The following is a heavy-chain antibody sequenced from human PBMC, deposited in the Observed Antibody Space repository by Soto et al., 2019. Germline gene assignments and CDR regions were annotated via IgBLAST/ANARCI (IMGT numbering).Heavy chain of an antibody. CDR2: ISSSSSTI. CDR1: GFTFSSYS. CDR3: ARAVGDIVLMVYAKDSFTPYDY. Sequence: EVQLVESGGGLVQPGGSLRLSCAASGFTFSSYSMNWVRQAPGKGLEWVSYISSSSSTIYYADSVKGRFTISRDNAKNSLYLQMNSLRAEDTAVYYCARAVGDIVLMVYAKDSFTPYDYWGQGTLVTVSS. D-gene: IGHD2-8*01. V-gene: IGHV3-48*01. J-gene: IGHJ4*02.